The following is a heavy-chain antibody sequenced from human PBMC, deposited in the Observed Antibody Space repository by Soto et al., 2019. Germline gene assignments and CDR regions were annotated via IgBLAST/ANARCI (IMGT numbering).Heavy chain of an antibody. Sequence: QVHLVQSGAEVKKPGASVKVSCKVAGYTLSEFPIHWVRQSPGRGLEWMGGFDREVGETLYEQNFQDRVTMTEDISTDTAYMELRSLRSEDTAMYYCTFHGWDGLDVWGQGTTVTVSS. V-gene: IGHV1-24*01. CDR3: TFHGWDGLDV. CDR2: FDREVGET. CDR1: GYTLSEFP. J-gene: IGHJ6*02.